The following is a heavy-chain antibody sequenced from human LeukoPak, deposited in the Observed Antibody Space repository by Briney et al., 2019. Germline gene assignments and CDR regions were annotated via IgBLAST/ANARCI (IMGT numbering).Heavy chain of an antibody. D-gene: IGHD1-26*01. J-gene: IGHJ4*02. CDR3: ARGPGIVGATPTDY. CDR2: IYHSGST. Sequence: SETLSLTCTVSGGSISSYYWSWIRQPPGKGLEWIGSIYHSGSTYYNPSLKSRVTISVDTSKNQFSLKLSSVTAADTAVYYCARGPGIVGATPTDYWGQGTLVTVSS. CDR1: GGSISSYY. V-gene: IGHV4-38-2*02.